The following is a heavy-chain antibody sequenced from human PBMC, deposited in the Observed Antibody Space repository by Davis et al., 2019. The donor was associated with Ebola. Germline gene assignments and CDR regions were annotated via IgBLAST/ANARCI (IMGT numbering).Heavy chain of an antibody. CDR3: ARQFDP. J-gene: IGHJ5*02. CDR1: GDSISSSNW. CDR2: ISQSGST. V-gene: IGHV4-4*02. Sequence: MPSETLSLTCAVSGDSISSSNWWSWVRQPPGKGLEWIGEISQSGSTNYNPSLKSRVTISVDKSKNQFSLNLNSVTAADTAVYYCARQFDPWGQGILVTVSS.